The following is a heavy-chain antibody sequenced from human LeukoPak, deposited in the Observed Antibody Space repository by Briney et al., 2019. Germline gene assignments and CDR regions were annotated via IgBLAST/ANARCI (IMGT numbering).Heavy chain of an antibody. D-gene: IGHD5-12*01. Sequence: ASVKVSCKASGGTFSSYAISWVRQAPGQGLEWMGGIIPIFGTANYAQKFQGRVTITADESTSTAYMELRSLRSDDTAVYYCAREDIVATIFDYWGQGTLVTVSS. V-gene: IGHV1-69*13. J-gene: IGHJ4*02. CDR1: GGTFSSYA. CDR2: IIPIFGTA. CDR3: AREDIVATIFDY.